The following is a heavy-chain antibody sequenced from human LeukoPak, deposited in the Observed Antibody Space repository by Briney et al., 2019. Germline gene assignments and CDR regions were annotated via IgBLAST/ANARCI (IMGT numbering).Heavy chain of an antibody. CDR1: GFTFSDYY. D-gene: IGHD6-13*01. Sequence: SGGSLRLSCEASGFTFSDYYMSWIRQAPGKGLEWVSHIKGNGATTYYADSVKGRFTISRDNAKNSLYLQMNSLRAEDTAVYYCASIAAAGNWFDPWGQGTLVTVSS. V-gene: IGHV3-11*04. CDR3: ASIAAAGNWFDP. J-gene: IGHJ5*02. CDR2: IKGNGATT.